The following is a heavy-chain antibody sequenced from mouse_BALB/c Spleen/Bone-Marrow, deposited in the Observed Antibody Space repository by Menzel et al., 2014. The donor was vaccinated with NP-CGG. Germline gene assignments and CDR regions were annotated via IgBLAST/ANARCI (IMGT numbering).Heavy chain of an antibody. CDR3: ARSGNYYFDY. V-gene: IGHV1S81*02. Sequence: VQLQQSGAELVKPGASVKLSCKASGYTFTSYWMHWVKQRPGQGLEWIGEINPSNGRTNYNEKFKNKATLTVDKSSSTAYMQLGSLTSEDSAVYYCARSGNYYFDYWGQGTTLTVSS. CDR2: INPSNGRT. CDR1: GYTFTSYW. D-gene: IGHD2-1*01. J-gene: IGHJ2*01.